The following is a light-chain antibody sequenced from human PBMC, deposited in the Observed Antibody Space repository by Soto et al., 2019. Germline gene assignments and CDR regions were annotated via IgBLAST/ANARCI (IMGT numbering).Light chain of an antibody. CDR3: QQYSSSPPT. CDR1: QSVNSRY. CDR2: GAS. Sequence: DIVLTQSPGTLSLSPGERATLSCRASQSVNSRYVAWYQQKPGQAPRLLIYGASSRATGIPDRFSGSGSGTDFTLTISRLEAEDFAVSYCQQYSSSPPTVGGVTQVEIK. J-gene: IGKJ4*01. V-gene: IGKV3-20*01.